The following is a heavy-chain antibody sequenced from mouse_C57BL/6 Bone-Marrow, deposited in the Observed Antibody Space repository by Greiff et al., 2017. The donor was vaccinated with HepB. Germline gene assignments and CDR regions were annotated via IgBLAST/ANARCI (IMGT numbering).Heavy chain of an antibody. CDR2: IRNKANGYTT. CDR1: GFTFTDYY. Sequence: EVQLVESGGGLVQPGGSLSLSCAASGFTFTDYYMSWVRQPPGKALEWLGFIRNKANGYTTEYSASVKGRFTISRDNSQSILYLQMNALRAEDSATYYCASLYYDYDAVAYWGQGTLVTVSA. J-gene: IGHJ3*01. V-gene: IGHV7-3*01. D-gene: IGHD2-4*01. CDR3: ASLYYDYDAVAY.